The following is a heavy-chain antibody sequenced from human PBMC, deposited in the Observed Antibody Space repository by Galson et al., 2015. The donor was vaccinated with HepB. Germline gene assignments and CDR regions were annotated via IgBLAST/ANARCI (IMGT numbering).Heavy chain of an antibody. Sequence: SVKVSCKASGYTFTSYYMHWVRQAPGQGLEWRGIINPSGGSTSYAQKFQGRVTMTRDTSTSTVYMELSSLRSEDSAVYYCAREGGYSYDSSGQCGAFDIWGQGTMVTVSS. CDR2: INPSGGST. J-gene: IGHJ3*02. V-gene: IGHV1-46*01. CDR3: AREGGYSYDSSGQCGAFDI. CDR1: GYTFTSYY. D-gene: IGHD3-22*01.